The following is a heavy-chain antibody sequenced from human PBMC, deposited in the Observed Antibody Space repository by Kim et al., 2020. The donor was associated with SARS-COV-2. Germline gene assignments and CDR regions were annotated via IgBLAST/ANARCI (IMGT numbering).Heavy chain of an antibody. V-gene: IGHV3-64D*09. D-gene: IGHD1-26*01. CDR1: GFTFSSQS. CDR2: IGRNGEGA. CDR3: VNDLHVVGTDGLTI. J-gene: IGHJ3*02. Sequence: GGSLRLSCSASGFTFSSQSMHWVRQAPGKGLEYVSAIGRNGEGAYYADSVKGRFTISRDNSKNALYLQMSSLRPEDTAVDYCVNDLHVVGTDGLTIWGQG.